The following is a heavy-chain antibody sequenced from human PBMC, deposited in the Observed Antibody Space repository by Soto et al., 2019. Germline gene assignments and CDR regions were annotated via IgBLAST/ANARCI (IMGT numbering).Heavy chain of an antibody. D-gene: IGHD6-13*01. CDR1: GFTLSNTG. V-gene: IGHV3-30*18. CDR3: AKDWGSSGWFNWFDS. Sequence: QVQLVESGGGVVQPETSLRLSCVVSGFTLSNTGVHWVRQAPGKGLEWVAMISHDGFSQHYVDSVRGRFTISRDNSKNTLYLQMDSLRPEDTSVYYCAKDWGSSGWFNWFDSWGQGTLVIVSS. CDR2: ISHDGFSQ. J-gene: IGHJ5*01.